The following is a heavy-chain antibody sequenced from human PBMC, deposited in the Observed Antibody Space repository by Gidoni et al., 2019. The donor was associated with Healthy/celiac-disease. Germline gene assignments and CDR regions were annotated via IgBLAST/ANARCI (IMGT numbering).Heavy chain of an antibody. V-gene: IGHV3-23*01. Sequence: EVQLLESGGGLVQPGGSLRLSCAASGFTFSSYAMSWVRQAPGKGLGWVSAISGSGGSTYYADSVKGRFTISRDNSKNTLYLQMNSLRAEDTAVYYCAKDEKYSSSWYHGYWGQGTLVTVSS. CDR3: AKDEKYSSSWYHGY. CDR1: GFTFSSYA. D-gene: IGHD6-13*01. J-gene: IGHJ4*02. CDR2: ISGSGGST.